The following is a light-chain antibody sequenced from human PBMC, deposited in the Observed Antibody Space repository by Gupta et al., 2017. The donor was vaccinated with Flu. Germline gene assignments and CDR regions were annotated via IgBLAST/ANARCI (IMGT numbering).Light chain of an antibody. J-gene: IGLJ3*02. V-gene: IGLV2-14*01. CDR2: EVS. CDR1: SSDVGGYNY. CDR3: SSYTSSSTPNWV. Sequence: QSALTQPASVSGSPGQSLNISCTGTSSDVGGYNYVSWYQQHPGKAPKLMIYEVSNRPSGVSNRFSGSKSGNTASLTISGLQAEDEADYYCSSYTSSSTPNWVFGGGTKLTVL.